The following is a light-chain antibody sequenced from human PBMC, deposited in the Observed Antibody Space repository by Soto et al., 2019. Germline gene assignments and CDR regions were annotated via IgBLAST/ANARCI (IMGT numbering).Light chain of an antibody. V-gene: IGKV1-39*01. J-gene: IGKJ1*01. CDR3: QQYGSSGT. CDR1: QRISTY. CDR2: DAS. Sequence: DIQMTQSPSSLPASLGDSVTIXXRASQRISTYLNWYQQKPGKAPKFLIYDASNLQSGVPSRFSGGGSGTDFTLTISRLEPEDFAVYYCQQYGSSGTFGQGTKVDIK.